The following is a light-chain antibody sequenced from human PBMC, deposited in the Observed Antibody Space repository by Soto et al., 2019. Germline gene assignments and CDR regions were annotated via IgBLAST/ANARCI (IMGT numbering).Light chain of an antibody. V-gene: IGKV1-5*03. CDR2: KAS. CDR3: QQYNSVPGT. Sequence: DIQMTQSPSTLSASVGDRVTITCRASQSISSWLAWYQQKPGKAPKLLIYKASSLESGVPSRFSGSGSGTEFTLTISSLQPDEFATYYCQQYNSVPGTFGQGTKVEIK. CDR1: QSISSW. J-gene: IGKJ1*01.